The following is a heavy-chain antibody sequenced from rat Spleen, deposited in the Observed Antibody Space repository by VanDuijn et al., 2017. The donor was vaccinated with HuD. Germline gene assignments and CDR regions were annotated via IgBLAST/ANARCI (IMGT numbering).Heavy chain of an antibody. V-gene: IGHV5-20*01. D-gene: IGHD5-1*01. J-gene: IGHJ2*01. CDR1: GFTFSDYY. CDR2: ISYDGRNS. CDR3: TTDRLGADYFDY. Sequence: EVQLVESGGGLVQSGRSMKLSCAASGFTFSDYYMAWVRQAPTKGLEWVATISYDGRNSYYRDSVKGRFTISRDNAKSTLDLQMDSLRSEDTATYYCTTDRLGADYFDYWGQGVMVTVSS.